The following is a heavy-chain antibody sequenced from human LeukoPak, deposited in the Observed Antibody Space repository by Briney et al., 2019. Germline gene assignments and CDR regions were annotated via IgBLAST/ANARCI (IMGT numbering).Heavy chain of an antibody. V-gene: IGHV4-34*01. CDR2: INHSGST. D-gene: IGHD3-22*01. J-gene: IGHJ6*03. CDR3: ARRTYYYDSSGYSTYYYYYYMDV. CDR1: GGSFSGYY. Sequence: SETQSLTCAVYGGSFSGYYWGWIRQTPGNGLEWIGEINHSGSTNYNPSLKSRVTISVDTSKNQFSLKLSSVTAADTAVYYCARRTYYYDSSGYSTYYYYYYMDVWGKGTTVTVSS.